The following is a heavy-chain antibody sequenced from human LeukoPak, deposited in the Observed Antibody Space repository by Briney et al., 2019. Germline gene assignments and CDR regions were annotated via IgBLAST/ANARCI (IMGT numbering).Heavy chain of an antibody. Sequence: GGSLRLSCAASGFTFSDYYMSWIRQAPGKGLEWVSYISSSGSTIYYVDSVKGRFTISRDNAKNSLYLQMNSLRAEDTAVYYCARVCGSGSYYNEGLDYWGQGTLVTVSS. V-gene: IGHV3-11*01. J-gene: IGHJ4*02. D-gene: IGHD3-10*01. CDR3: ARVCGSGSYYNEGLDY. CDR1: GFTFSDYY. CDR2: ISSSGSTI.